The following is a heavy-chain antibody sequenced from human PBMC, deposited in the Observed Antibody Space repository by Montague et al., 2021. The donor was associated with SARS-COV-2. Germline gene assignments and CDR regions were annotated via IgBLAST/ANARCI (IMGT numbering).Heavy chain of an antibody. V-gene: IGHV2-5*02. CDR2: IYWDDDK. CDR3: ARYGDYGSWFDP. D-gene: IGHD4-17*01. J-gene: IGHJ5*02. Sequence: PALVKPTKTLTQTCTFSGFSLNTSGEGVGWVRQPPGKALEWLALIYWDDDKRYSPSLKSRSTISKDTTKNEVVLTVANMDPVDTATYYCARYGDYGSWFDPWGQGTLVTVSS. CDR1: GFSLNTSGEG.